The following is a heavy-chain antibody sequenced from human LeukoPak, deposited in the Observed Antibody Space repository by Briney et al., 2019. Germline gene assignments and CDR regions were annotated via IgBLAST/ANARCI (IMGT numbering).Heavy chain of an antibody. Sequence: GGSLRLSCTASGFTFGDYAMSWVRQAPGKGLEWVGFIRTKAYGGTPEYAASVKDRFTISRDDSKSIAYLQMNSLKTEDTAVYYCARSYGRRGYYYYYMDVWGKGTTVTVSS. V-gene: IGHV3-49*04. D-gene: IGHD5-18*01. J-gene: IGHJ6*03. CDR1: GFTFGDYA. CDR2: IRTKAYGGTP. CDR3: ARSYGRRGYYYYYMDV.